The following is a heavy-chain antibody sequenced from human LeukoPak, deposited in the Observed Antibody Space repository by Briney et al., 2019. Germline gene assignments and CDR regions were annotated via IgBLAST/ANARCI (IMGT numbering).Heavy chain of an antibody. CDR3: ARVRKDIVVVPGAMRDTYYFDY. CDR1: GFTFMTYW. D-gene: IGHD2-2*01. Sequence: GGSLRLSCAASGFTFMTYWMSWVRQAPGKGLEWVANIKQDVSEKYYVDSVKGRFTISRDNAKNSLYLQMNSLRAEDTAVYYCARVRKDIVVVPGAMRDTYYFDYWGQGTLVTVSS. CDR2: IKQDVSEK. V-gene: IGHV3-7*01. J-gene: IGHJ4*02.